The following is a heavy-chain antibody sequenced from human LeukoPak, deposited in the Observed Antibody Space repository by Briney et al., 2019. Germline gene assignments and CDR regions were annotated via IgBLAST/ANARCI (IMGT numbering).Heavy chain of an antibody. CDR1: GYTFTSYG. D-gene: IGHD3-10*01. Sequence: ASVKVSCKASGYTFTSYGISWVRQAPGQGLEWMGWISAYNGNTNYAQKLQGRVTMTTDTSTGTVYMELSSLTSEDTAVYYCARRSMVRGVSKPEFDYWGQGALVTVSS. V-gene: IGHV1-18*01. CDR3: ARRSMVRGVSKPEFDY. J-gene: IGHJ4*02. CDR2: ISAYNGNT.